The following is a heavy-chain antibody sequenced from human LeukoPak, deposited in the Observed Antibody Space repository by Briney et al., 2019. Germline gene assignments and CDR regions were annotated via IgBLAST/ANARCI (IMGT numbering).Heavy chain of an antibody. V-gene: IGHV1-69*06. J-gene: IGHJ5*02. CDR3: ARMHYYDSGGSNWFDP. CDR2: IIPIFGTA. CDR1: GGTFSSYA. Sequence: GASVKVSCKASGGTFSSYAISWVRQAPGQGLEWMGGIIPIFGTANYAQKFQGRVTMTANTSINTAYMELSSLRSEDTAVYYCARMHYYDSGGSNWFDPWGQGTLVTVSS. D-gene: IGHD3-10*01.